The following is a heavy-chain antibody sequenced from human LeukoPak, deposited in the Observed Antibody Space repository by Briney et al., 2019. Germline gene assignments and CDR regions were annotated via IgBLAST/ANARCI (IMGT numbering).Heavy chain of an antibody. D-gene: IGHD5-18*01. CDR2: ISSSSSYI. Sequence: PGGSLRLSCAASGFTFSSYSMNWVRQAPGKGLEWVSSISSSSSYIYYAGSVKGRFTISRDNAKNSLYLQMNSLRAEDTAVYYCVPGTAMIFDYWGQGTLVTVSS. CDR3: VPGTAMIFDY. J-gene: IGHJ4*02. CDR1: GFTFSSYS. V-gene: IGHV3-21*01.